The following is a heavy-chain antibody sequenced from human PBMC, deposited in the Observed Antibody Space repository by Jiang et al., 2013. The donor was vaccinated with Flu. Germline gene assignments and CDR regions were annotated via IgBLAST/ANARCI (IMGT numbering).Heavy chain of an antibody. CDR3: ARLTYYYDSSGYLYYFDY. D-gene: IGHD3-22*01. CDR2: IYYSGST. V-gene: IGHV4-59*08. Sequence: EWIGYIYYSGSTNYNPSLKSRVTISVDTSKNQFSLKLSSVTAADTAVYYCARLTYYYDSSGYLYYFDYWGQGTLVTVSS. J-gene: IGHJ4*02.